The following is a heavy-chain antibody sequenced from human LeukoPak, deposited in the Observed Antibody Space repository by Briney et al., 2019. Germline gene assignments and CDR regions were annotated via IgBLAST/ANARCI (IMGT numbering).Heavy chain of an antibody. V-gene: IGHV4-34*01. J-gene: IGHJ4*03. CDR3: ARGATISETGYFDF. D-gene: IGHD5-24*01. CDR1: GGSFSRYY. Sequence: SETLSLTCAVYGGSFSRYYWSWIRQSPGKGLEWIAEIDHRGDTNYNPSVKSRVTISVDTSKNQFSPKMRSLSAADTALYYCARGATISETGYFDFWGQGTLVTVSS. CDR2: IDHRGDT.